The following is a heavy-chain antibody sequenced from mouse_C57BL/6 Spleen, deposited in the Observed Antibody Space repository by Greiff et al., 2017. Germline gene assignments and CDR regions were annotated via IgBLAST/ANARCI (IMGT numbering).Heavy chain of an antibody. Sequence: EVKLMESEGGLVQPGSSMKLSCTASGFTFSDYYMAWVRQVPEKGLEWVANINYDGSSTYYLDSLKSRFIISRDNAKNILYLQMSSLKSEDTATYYCARAANWDDAMDYWGQGTSVTVSS. V-gene: IGHV5-16*01. CDR3: ARAANWDDAMDY. J-gene: IGHJ4*01. CDR1: GFTFSDYY. D-gene: IGHD4-1*01. CDR2: INYDGSST.